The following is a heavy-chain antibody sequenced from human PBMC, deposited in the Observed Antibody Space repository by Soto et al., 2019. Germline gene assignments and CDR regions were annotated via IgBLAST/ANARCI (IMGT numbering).Heavy chain of an antibody. V-gene: IGHV4-61*01. CDR2: IYYSGST. Sequence: SETLSLTATSLGGSVGIGIYYWTWIRRPPGKGLEWIGYIYYSGSTNYNPSLKSRVTISVDTSKNQFSLKLSSVTAADTAVYYCARLKTYDLLNKSDYWGQGSLVTVSS. CDR1: GGSVGIGIYY. D-gene: IGHD3-9*01. CDR3: ARLKTYDLLNKSDY. J-gene: IGHJ4*02.